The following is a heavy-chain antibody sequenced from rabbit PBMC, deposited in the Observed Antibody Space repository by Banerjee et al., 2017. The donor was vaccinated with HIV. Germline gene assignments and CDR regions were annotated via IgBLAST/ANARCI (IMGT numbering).Heavy chain of an antibody. D-gene: IGHD3-3*01. V-gene: IGHV1S40*01. Sequence: ARIYGGSYNTHYASWAKGRFTVSKTSSTTVTLKMTSLTVADTATYFCVRDLVSMTNLWGPGTLVTVS. CDR3: VRDLVSMTNL. CDR2: IYGGSYNT. J-gene: IGHJ4*01.